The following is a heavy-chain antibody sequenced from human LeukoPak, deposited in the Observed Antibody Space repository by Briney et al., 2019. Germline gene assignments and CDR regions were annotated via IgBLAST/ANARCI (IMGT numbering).Heavy chain of an antibody. CDR1: GGSISSGSYY. CDR3: ARDDYAYRAFDI. V-gene: IGHV4-61*01. J-gene: IGHJ3*02. D-gene: IGHD4-17*01. Sequence: PSQTLSLTCTVSGGSISSGSYYWSWIRQPPGKGLEWIGYIYYSGSTNYNPSLKSRVTISVDTSKNQFSLKLSSVTAADTAVYYCARDDYAYRAFDIWGQGTMVTVSS. CDR2: IYYSGST.